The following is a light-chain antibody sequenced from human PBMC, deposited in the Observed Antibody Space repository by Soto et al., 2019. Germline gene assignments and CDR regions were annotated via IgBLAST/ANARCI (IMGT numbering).Light chain of an antibody. CDR3: QHYGNSLWT. J-gene: IGKJ1*01. CDR2: ASV. CDR1: QSDGSNF. V-gene: IGKV3-20*01. Sequence: EVVLTQSPGSLSLSPGERATLSCKTSQSDGSNFVAWYQQKPGQAPRLLIYASVNRATGIPDGFSGSGSGTDFTLTISRLEPEDFAVYFCQHYGNSLWTFGQGTKVDIK.